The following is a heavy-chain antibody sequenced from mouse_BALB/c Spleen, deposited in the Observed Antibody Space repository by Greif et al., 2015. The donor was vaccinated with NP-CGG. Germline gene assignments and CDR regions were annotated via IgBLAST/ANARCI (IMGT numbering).Heavy chain of an antibody. CDR2: IWGEGRT. CDR3: ARCDYVIILSYAMGV. CDR1: GFSLTGYG. V-gene: IGHV2-6-7*01. J-gene: IGHJ4*01. Sequence: VKLMESGPGLVAPSQSLSITCTVSGFSLTGYGVNWVRQPPGKGLEWLGMIWGEGRTDYNSALKSRLSISKDNSKSXVFLKRDSLHTDGTSMYDFARCDYVIILSYAMGVWFQRTSVTVSS. D-gene: IGHD2-13*01.